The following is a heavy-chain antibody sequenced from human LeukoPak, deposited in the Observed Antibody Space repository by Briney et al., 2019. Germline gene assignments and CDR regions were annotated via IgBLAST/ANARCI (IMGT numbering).Heavy chain of an antibody. V-gene: IGHV1-69*05. Sequence: GSSVKVSCKASGGTFSSCAISWVRQATGQGLEWMGGIIPTFGTANYAQKFQGRVTITTDESTSTAYMELSSLRSEDTAVYYCARGREGITVNWFDPWGQGTLVTVSS. CDR3: ARGREGITVNWFDP. CDR2: IIPTFGTA. J-gene: IGHJ5*02. CDR1: GGTFSSCA. D-gene: IGHD3-16*01.